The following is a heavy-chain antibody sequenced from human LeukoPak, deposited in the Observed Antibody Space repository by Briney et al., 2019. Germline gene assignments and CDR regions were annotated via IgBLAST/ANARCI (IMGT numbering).Heavy chain of an antibody. CDR1: GFTFRNYG. V-gene: IGHV3-30*18. D-gene: IGHD1-14*01. CDR2: ISYDGSKK. J-gene: IGHJ4*02. Sequence: GGSLGLSCAASGFTFRNYGMHWVRQAPGKGLEWVAVISYDGSKKYYADSVKGRFTISRDNSKNSLYLQMNSLRAEDTAVYYCAKEGYNMGFDYWGQGTLVPVSS. CDR3: AKEGYNMGFDY.